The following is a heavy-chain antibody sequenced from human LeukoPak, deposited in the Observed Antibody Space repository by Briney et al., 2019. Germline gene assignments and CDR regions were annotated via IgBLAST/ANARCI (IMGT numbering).Heavy chain of an antibody. CDR1: GFTLSNYA. CDR3: AKQLETTIFGVVSPR. Sequence: GGSLRLSCAVSGFTLSNYAMSWVRQAPGKGLEWVSTLSGSGGNTYYADSVKGRFTISRDNSKNTLYLQMNSLRAEDTAVYYCAKQLETTIFGVVSPRWGQGTLVTVSS. J-gene: IGHJ4*02. CDR2: LSGSGGNT. D-gene: IGHD3-3*01. V-gene: IGHV3-23*01.